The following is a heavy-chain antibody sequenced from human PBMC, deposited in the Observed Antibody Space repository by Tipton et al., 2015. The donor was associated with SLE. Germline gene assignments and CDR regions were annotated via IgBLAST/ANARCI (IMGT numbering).Heavy chain of an antibody. D-gene: IGHD5-18*01. Sequence: SLRLSCTASGFSFGAYAVSWVRQAPGKGLEWVGFVRGKPNGGTTEYAASVKGRFTISRDDSTSIAYLQMNSLITEDTAVYYCTRWSAVRTQRDYWGQGTLVTVSS. V-gene: IGHV3-49*04. J-gene: IGHJ4*02. CDR1: GFSFGAYA. CDR2: VRGKPNGGTT. CDR3: TRWSAVRTQRDY.